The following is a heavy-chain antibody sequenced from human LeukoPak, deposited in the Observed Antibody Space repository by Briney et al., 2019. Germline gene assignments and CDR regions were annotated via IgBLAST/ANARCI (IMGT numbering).Heavy chain of an antibody. CDR1: GGSISSYY. V-gene: IGHV4-59*12. D-gene: IGHD2-21*02. CDR3: ARTPVVVTVYWFDP. J-gene: IGHJ5*02. CDR2: IYYSGST. Sequence: SETLSLTCTVSGGSISSYYWSWIRQPPGKGLEWIGSIYYSGSTYYNPSLKSRVTISVDTSKNQFSLKLSSVTAADTAVYYCARTPVVVTVYWFDPWGQGTLVTVSS.